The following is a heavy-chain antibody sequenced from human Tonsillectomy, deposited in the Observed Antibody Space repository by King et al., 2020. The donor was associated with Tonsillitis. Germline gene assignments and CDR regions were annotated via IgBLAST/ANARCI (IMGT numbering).Heavy chain of an antibody. CDR2: INPSGGST. CDR3: ARDADRGLRLRLSPPLPDY. V-gene: IGHV1-46*01. J-gene: IGHJ4*02. Sequence: QLVQSGAEVKKPGASVKVSCKASGYTFTTYYMHWVRQAPGQGLEWMGIINPSGGSTNYARKFQGRVTLTRDTSTSTVYMELSSLRSEDTAVYYCARDADRGLRLRLSPPLPDYWGQGTLVTVSS. CDR1: GYTFTTYY. D-gene: IGHD5-12*01.